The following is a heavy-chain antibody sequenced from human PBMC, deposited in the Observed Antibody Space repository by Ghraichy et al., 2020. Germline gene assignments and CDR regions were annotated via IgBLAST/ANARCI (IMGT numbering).Heavy chain of an antibody. V-gene: IGHV3-74*01. D-gene: IGHD2-15*01. CDR1: GFTLSNYW. J-gene: IGHJ4*02. CDR3: AREHCSGGRCFFGTGGSHFDY. Sequence: GGSLRLSCAASGFTLSNYWMHWVRQVPGKGLVWVSRIKSAGSSTTYADSVKGRFTISRDNAKNTLYLQMNSLRAEDTAVYNCAREHCSGGRCFFGTGGSHFDYWGQGTLVAVSS. CDR2: IKSAGSST.